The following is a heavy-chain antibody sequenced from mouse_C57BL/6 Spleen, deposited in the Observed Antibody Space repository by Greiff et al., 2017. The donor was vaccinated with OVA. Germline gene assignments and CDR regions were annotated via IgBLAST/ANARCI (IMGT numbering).Heavy chain of an antibody. V-gene: IGHV1-85*01. Sequence: QVQLKQSGPELVKPGASVKLSCKASGYTFTSYDINWVQQRPGQGLEWIGWIYPRDGSTKYNEKFKGKATLTVDTSSSTAYMELHSLTSEDSAVYFCARRRNYYDYDGDFDYWGQGTTLTVSS. CDR2: IYPRDGST. CDR1: GYTFTSYD. J-gene: IGHJ2*01. D-gene: IGHD2-4*01. CDR3: ARRRNYYDYDGDFDY.